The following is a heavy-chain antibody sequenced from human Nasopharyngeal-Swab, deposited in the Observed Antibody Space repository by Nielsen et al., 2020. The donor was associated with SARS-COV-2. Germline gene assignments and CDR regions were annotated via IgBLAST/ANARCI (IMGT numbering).Heavy chain of an antibody. V-gene: IGHV3-11*01. CDR2: IDTSGFAI. CDR1: GFTFSDHY. Sequence: GGSLRLSCAASGFTFSDHYMSLIRQAPGKGLEWVAYIDTSGFAIHYADSVKGRFTISRDNAKNSLYLQMNSLRAEDTAVYYCARDRGQWLAPYYFDYWGQGTLVTVSS. J-gene: IGHJ4*02. D-gene: IGHD6-19*01. CDR3: ARDRGQWLAPYYFDY.